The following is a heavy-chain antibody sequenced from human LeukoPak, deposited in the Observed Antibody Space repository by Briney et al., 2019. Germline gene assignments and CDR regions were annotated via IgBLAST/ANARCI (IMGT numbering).Heavy chain of an antibody. J-gene: IGHJ3*02. CDR2: ISNSGGST. V-gene: IGHV3-23*01. CDR3: AKGGGHNAFDI. D-gene: IGHD1-26*01. CDR1: GFTFSSSA. Sequence: GGSLRLSCAASGFTFSSSAMSWVRQAPGKGLEWVSAISNSGGSTYYADSVRGRFTISRDNSKNTLYLQMNSLRAEDTAVYYCAKGGGHNAFDIWGQGTMVTVSS.